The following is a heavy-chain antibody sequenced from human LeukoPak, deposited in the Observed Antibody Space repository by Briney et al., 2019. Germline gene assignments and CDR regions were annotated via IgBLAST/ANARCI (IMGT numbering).Heavy chain of an antibody. D-gene: IGHD4-17*01. Sequence: GGSLRLSCAASGFTVSSNYMSWVRQAPGKGLEWVSYIGTISNTIYYADSVRGRFTISRDNAKNPLYLQMNSLRAEDTAVYYCARDLYGDAAGDAFDFWGQGTMVTVSS. V-gene: IGHV3-48*04. J-gene: IGHJ3*01. CDR1: GFTVSSNY. CDR3: ARDLYGDAAGDAFDF. CDR2: IGTISNTI.